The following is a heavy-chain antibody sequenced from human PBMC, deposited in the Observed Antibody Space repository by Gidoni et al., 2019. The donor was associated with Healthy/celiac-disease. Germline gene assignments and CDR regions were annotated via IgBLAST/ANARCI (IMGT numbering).Heavy chain of an antibody. CDR3: GVAPSAIDY. J-gene: IGHJ4*02. CDR2: IYYSGST. Sequence: QLQLQESGPGLVKPSETLSLTCTVSGGSISSSSYYWGWIRQPPGKGLAWIGSIYYSGSTYYNPSLKSRVTISVDTSKNQFSLKLSSVTAADTAVYYCGVAPSAIDYWGQGTLVTVSS. V-gene: IGHV4-39*01. CDR1: GGSISSSSYY. D-gene: IGHD6-25*01.